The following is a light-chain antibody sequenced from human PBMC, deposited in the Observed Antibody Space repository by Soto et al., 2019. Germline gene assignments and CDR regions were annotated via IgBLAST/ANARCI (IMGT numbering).Light chain of an antibody. CDR3: QQYNDNWPT. CDR1: QSISSY. J-gene: IGKJ1*01. Sequence: DIQMTQSPSSLSASVGDRVTITCRASQSISSYLNWYQHKPGKAPNLLIYAATTLQSGVPSRFSGSGSGTEFTLTISSLQSEDFAVYYCQQYNDNWPTFGQGTKV. CDR2: AAT. V-gene: IGKV1-39*01.